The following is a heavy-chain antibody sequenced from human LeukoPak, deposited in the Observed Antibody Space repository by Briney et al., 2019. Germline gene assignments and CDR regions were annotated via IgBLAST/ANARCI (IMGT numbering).Heavy chain of an antibody. CDR1: VYTFSSYF. Sequence: GASVKVSCKASVYTFSSYFMHWVRQAPGQGLEWMGIINPRGGSTSYAQKFQGRVTMTRDTSTSTVYMELSSLRSEDTAVYYCARDVEMAKYYFDYWGQGTLVTVSS. V-gene: IGHV1-46*01. D-gene: IGHD5-24*01. CDR2: INPRGGST. J-gene: IGHJ4*02. CDR3: ARDVEMAKYYFDY.